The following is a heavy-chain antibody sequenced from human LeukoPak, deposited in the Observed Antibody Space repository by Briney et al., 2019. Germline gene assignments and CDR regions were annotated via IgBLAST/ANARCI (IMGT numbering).Heavy chain of an antibody. J-gene: IGHJ3*02. D-gene: IGHD6-13*01. CDR3: ARNPAPILAAADSDDAFDI. CDR1: GFTFSSYW. V-gene: IGHV3-7*03. Sequence: GGSLRLSCAASGFTFSSYWMSWVSQAPGKGLEWVANIKQDGSEKYYADSVKGRFTISRDNAKNSLYLQMNSLRAEDTAVYYCARNPAPILAAADSDDAFDIWGQGTMVTVSS. CDR2: IKQDGSEK.